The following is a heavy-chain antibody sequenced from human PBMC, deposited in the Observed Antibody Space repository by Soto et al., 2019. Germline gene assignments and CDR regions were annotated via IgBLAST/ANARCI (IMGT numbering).Heavy chain of an antibody. J-gene: IGHJ4*02. V-gene: IGHV1-18*01. D-gene: IGHD3-10*01. CDR3: AGGWFGEFVSYFDY. CDR1: GFTFTSYA. Sequence: QVQLVQSGAEVKKPGASVKVSCRASGFTFTSYAISWVRQAPGQGLEWMGWISAYNDNTNYAQKLQGRVTMTTDTSTSTGYMELRSLRSDDTAVYYCAGGWFGEFVSYFDYWGQGTLVTVSS. CDR2: ISAYNDNT.